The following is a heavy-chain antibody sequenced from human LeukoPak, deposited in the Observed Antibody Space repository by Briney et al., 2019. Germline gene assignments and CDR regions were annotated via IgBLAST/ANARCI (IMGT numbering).Heavy chain of an antibody. CDR3: ARVPSGGYCSSSACSLSYFDS. Sequence: GGSLRLSCAVSGFSFSSYAMSWVRQAPGKGLEWVANIKQDGSEKYYVDSVKGRFTISRDNAKNSLYLEMNSLRAEDTAVYYCARVPSGGYCSSSACSLSYFDSWGRGTLVTVSS. J-gene: IGHJ4*02. V-gene: IGHV3-7*01. CDR1: GFSFSSYA. D-gene: IGHD2-2*01. CDR2: IKQDGSEK.